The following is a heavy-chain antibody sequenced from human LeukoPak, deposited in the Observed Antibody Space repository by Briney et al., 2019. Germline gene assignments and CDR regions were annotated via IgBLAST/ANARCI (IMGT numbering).Heavy chain of an antibody. CDR3: AKDIARYYDSSGYSDY. Sequence: GGSLRLSCAASGFTFSSYWMSWVRQAPGKGLEWVANIKQDGSEKYYVDSVKGRFTISRDNSKNSLYLQMNSLRAEDTALYYCAKDIARYYDSSGYSDYWGQGTLVTVSS. CDR1: GFTFSSYW. J-gene: IGHJ4*02. D-gene: IGHD3-22*01. V-gene: IGHV3-7*03. CDR2: IKQDGSEK.